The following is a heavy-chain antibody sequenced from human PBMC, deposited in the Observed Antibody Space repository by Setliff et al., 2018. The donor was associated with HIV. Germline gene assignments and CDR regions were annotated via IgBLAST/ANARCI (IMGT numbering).Heavy chain of an antibody. CDR3: AAKKSGDYPFN. D-gene: IGHD4-17*01. CDR1: GGSISSSNYY. CDR2: FYYSGST. V-gene: IGHV4-39*07. Sequence: SETLSLTCAVSGGSISSSNYYWVWIRQPPGKELEWIGSFYYSGSTYYNPSLKSRVTISLDTSKNQFSLKVGSVTAADTAVYYCAAKKSGDYPFNWGQGTLVTVPQ. J-gene: IGHJ4*02.